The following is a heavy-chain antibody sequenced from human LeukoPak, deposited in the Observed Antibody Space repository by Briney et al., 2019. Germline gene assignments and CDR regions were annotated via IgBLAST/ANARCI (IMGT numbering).Heavy chain of an antibody. CDR3: ARANWDSIDPFDY. J-gene: IGHJ4*02. CDR2: IYSGGST. D-gene: IGHD7-27*01. V-gene: IGHV3-53*01. CDR1: GFTVSSNY. Sequence: GGSLRLSCAASGFTVSSNYMSWVRQAPGKGLEWVSVIYSGGSTYYADSVKGRFTISRDNSKNTLYLQMNSLRAEDTAVYYCARANWDSIDPFDYWGQGTLVTVSS.